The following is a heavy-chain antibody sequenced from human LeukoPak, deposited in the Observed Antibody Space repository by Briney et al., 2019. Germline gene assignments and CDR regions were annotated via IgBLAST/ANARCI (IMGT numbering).Heavy chain of an antibody. CDR2: IYSGGST. J-gene: IGHJ3*01. Sequence: GGSLRLSCAASGFTVSSNYMSWVRQAPGKGLEWVSVIYSGGSTYYAESVKGRITVSRDNSKNTVYLQMNSLRVEDTAVYYCARGRQFIAFDLWGQGTMVIVSS. CDR3: ARGRQFIAFDL. V-gene: IGHV3-53*05. CDR1: GFTVSSNY. D-gene: IGHD3-10*01.